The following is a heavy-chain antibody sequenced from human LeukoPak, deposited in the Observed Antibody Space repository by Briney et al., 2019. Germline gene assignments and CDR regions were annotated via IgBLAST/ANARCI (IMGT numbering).Heavy chain of an antibody. CDR3: ARSLYTFTYNWFDP. CDR1: GFTFSSYA. J-gene: IGHJ5*02. D-gene: IGHD2-2*02. Sequence: AGGSLRLSCAASGFTFSSYAMSWVRQAPGKGLEWVSAISGSGGSTYYADSVKGRFTISRDNSKNTLYLQMNSLRAEDTAVYYCARSLYTFTYNWFDPWGQGTLVTVSS. V-gene: IGHV3-23*01. CDR2: ISGSGGST.